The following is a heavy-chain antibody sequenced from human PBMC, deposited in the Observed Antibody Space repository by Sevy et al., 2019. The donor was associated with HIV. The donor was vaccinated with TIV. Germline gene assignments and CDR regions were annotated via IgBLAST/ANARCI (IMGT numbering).Heavy chain of an antibody. CDR2: VSQSGSA. V-gene: IGHV4-34*01. CDR3: ARGPLFSPEYCSGGTCPTIDF. J-gene: IGHJ4*01. CDR1: GVSFSDYY. Sequence: SETLSLTCAVSGVSFSDYYWAWIRQAPGKGLEWIGEVSQSGSANYNPSLRSRVIMSLDTSKNHVSLKLTSVTAADTAMYYFARGPLFSPEYCSGGTCPTIDFWSQGTLVTVSS. D-gene: IGHD2-15*01.